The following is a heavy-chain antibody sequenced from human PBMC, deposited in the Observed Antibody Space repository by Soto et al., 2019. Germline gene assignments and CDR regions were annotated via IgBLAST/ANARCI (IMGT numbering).Heavy chain of an antibody. CDR1: GGSISSGDYY. Sequence: QVQLQESGPGLVKPSQTLSLTCTVSGGSISSGDYYWSWIRQPPGKGLEGNGYIYYSGSTYYNPSLKNRVTISVDTSKNQFSLKLSSVTAADTAVYYCARGEVGALPTGFDPWGQGTLVTVSS. D-gene: IGHD1-26*01. J-gene: IGHJ5*02. V-gene: IGHV4-30-4*01. CDR3: ARGEVGALPTGFDP. CDR2: IYYSGST.